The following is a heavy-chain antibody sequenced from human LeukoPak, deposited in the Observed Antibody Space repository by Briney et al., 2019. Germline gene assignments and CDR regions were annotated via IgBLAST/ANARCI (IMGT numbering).Heavy chain of an antibody. J-gene: IGHJ5*02. D-gene: IGHD4-23*01. CDR2: ISSSGST. CDR1: GDSISSGDYY. V-gene: IGHV4-61*02. Sequence: SQTLSLTCTVSGDSISSGDYYWSWIRQPAGKGLEWIGRISSSGSTNYNPSLKSRVTISVDTSKNQFSLKLSSVTAADTAVYYCARGYGGNLWGQGTLVTVSS. CDR3: ARGYGGNL.